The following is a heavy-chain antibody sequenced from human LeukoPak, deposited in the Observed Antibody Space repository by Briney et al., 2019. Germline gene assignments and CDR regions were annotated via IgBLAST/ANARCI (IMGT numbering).Heavy chain of an antibody. D-gene: IGHD1-26*01. V-gene: IGHV3-21*01. CDR2: ISSSSSYI. CDR3: AREGGIVGATFFDY. Sequence: GGSLRLSCAASGFTFSSYSMNWVRQAPRKGLEWVSSISSSSSYIYYADSVKGRFTISRDNAKNSLYLQMNSLRAEDTAVYYCAREGGIVGATFFDYWGQGTLVTVSS. J-gene: IGHJ4*02. CDR1: GFTFSSYS.